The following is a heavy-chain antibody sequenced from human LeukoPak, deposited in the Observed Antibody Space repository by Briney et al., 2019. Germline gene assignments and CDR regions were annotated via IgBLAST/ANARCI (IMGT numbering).Heavy chain of an antibody. V-gene: IGHV3-23*01. CDR2: ISGSGGST. CDR3: AKDPALITGTTSGFQH. D-gene: IGHD1-7*01. Sequence: PGGSLRLSCVVSGFTVSSDSMNWVRQAPGKGLEWVSAISGSGGSTYYADSVKGRFTISRDNSKNTLYLQMNSLRAEDTAVYYCAKDPALITGTTSGFQHWGQGTLVTVSS. CDR1: GFTVSSDS. J-gene: IGHJ1*01.